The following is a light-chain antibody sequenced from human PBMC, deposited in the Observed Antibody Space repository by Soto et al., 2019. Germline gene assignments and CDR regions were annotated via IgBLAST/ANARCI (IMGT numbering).Light chain of an antibody. Sequence: QSALTQPPSASGSPGQSVTISCTGTSSDVGGYNYVSWYQQHPGKAPKLMIYEVSKRPSGVPDRFSGSKSGNTASLTVSGLQAADEADYYCSSYAGSNNPVFGGGTKLTVL. V-gene: IGLV2-8*01. J-gene: IGLJ3*02. CDR3: SSYAGSNNPV. CDR2: EVS. CDR1: SSDVGGYNY.